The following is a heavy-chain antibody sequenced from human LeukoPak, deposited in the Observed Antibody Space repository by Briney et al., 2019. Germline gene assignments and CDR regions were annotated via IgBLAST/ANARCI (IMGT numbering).Heavy chain of an antibody. V-gene: IGHV3-23*01. Sequence: GGSLRLSCAASGFTFSNHAMSWVRQAPGKGLEWVSVIGDSGGCTYYADSVKGRFTISRDNSKNTLYPQMNSLRADDTAVYHCAKGGASSPYTYIDVWGKGTTVIVSS. CDR3: AKGGASSPYTYIDV. J-gene: IGHJ6*04. D-gene: IGHD6-6*01. CDR1: GFTFSNHA. CDR2: IGDSGGCT.